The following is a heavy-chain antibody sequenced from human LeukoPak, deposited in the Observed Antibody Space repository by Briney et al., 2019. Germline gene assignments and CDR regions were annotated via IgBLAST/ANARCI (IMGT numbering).Heavy chain of an antibody. V-gene: IGHV4-59*01. CDR3: ATYCSGGSCYGY. CDR1: GGSISSYY. Sequence: SETLSLTCTVSGGSISSYYCSWIRQPPGKGLEWIGHIYYSGSTNYNPSLKSRVTISVDTSKNQFSLKLSSVTAADTAVYYCATYCSGGSCYGYWGQGTLVTVSS. CDR2: IYYSGST. J-gene: IGHJ4*02. D-gene: IGHD2-15*01.